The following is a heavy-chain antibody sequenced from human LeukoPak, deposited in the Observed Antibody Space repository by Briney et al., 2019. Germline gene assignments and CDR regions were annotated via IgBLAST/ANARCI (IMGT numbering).Heavy chain of an antibody. CDR3: ARARPSMWIDY. CDR1: GFTFSSYA. D-gene: IGHD5-12*01. J-gene: IGHJ4*02. Sequence: GGSLRLSCAASGFTFSSYAMYWVRQAPGKGLEWVAVISYDGSDKFYADSVKGRFTISRDSSKNTLYLQMNSLRPEDTAVYYCARARPSMWIDYWGQGTLVTVSS. CDR2: ISYDGSDK. V-gene: IGHV3-30*04.